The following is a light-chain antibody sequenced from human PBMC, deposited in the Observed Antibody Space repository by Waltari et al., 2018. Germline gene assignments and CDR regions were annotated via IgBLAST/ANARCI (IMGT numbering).Light chain of an antibody. CDR3: NSRDSSGNHWV. J-gene: IGLJ3*02. CDR1: SLRSYY. V-gene: IGLV3-19*01. Sequence: SSELTQDPAVSVALGQTVRITCQGDSLRSYYASWYQQKPGQAPVLVIYGKNNRPSGIPDRFSGSRSGNTASLTITGVQAEDEADYYCNSRDSSGNHWVFGGGTKLTVL. CDR2: GKN.